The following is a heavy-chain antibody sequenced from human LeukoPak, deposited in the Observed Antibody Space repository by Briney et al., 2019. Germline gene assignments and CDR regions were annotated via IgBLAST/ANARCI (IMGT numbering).Heavy chain of an antibody. V-gene: IGHV3-21*01. CDR3: VRGGYRGFDYEY. D-gene: IGHD5-12*01. Sequence: GGSLRLSCVPSGITFSNSALNWLRLAPGKGLEWVSSISPDSNYKYYVDSVKGRFTISRDNAKSSLYLQMNSLRAEDTAVYYCVRGGYRGFDYEYWGQGTLVTVSS. J-gene: IGHJ4*02. CDR2: ISPDSNYK. CDR1: GITFSNSA.